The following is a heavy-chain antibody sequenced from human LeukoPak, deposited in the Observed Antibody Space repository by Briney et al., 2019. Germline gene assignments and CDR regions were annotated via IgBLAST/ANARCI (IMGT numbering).Heavy chain of an antibody. CDR2: INNDGSST. V-gene: IGHV3-74*01. CDR1: GFIFSDHW. Sequence: PGGSLRLSCAASGFIFSDHWMHWVRQAPGKGLVWLSRINNDGSSTIYADSVKGRFTFSRDNAENTLFLEMSSLRVEDTAVYYCARDRPTIPIWAFDIWGQGTMVTVSS. CDR3: ARDRPTIPIWAFDI. D-gene: IGHD3-3*01. J-gene: IGHJ3*02.